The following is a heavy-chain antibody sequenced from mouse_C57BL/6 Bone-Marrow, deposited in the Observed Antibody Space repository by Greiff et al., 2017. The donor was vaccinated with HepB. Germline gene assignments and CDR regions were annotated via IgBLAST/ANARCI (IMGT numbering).Heavy chain of an antibody. CDR3: ASSPSYYGSSPYYYAMDY. J-gene: IGHJ4*01. CDR1: GYAFSSSW. Sequence: QVQLKQSGPELVKPGASVKISCKASGYAFSSSWMNWVKQRPGKGLEWIGRIYPGDGDTNYNGKFKGKATLTADKSSSTAYMQLSSLTSEDSAVYFCASSPSYYGSSPYYYAMDYWGQGTSVTVSS. CDR2: IYPGDGDT. D-gene: IGHD1-1*01. V-gene: IGHV1-82*01.